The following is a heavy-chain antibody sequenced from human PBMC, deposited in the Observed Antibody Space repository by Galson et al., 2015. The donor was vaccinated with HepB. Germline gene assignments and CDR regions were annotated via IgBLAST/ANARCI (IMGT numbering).Heavy chain of an antibody. D-gene: IGHD4-17*01. CDR2: IYPGDSDT. CDR3: AHGHEGYGDYVGLDY. CDR1: GYSFTSYW. J-gene: IGHJ4*02. Sequence: QSGAEVKKPGESLKISCKGSGYSFTSYWIGWVRQMPGKGLEWMGIIYPGDSDTRYSPSFQGQVTITKDTSKNQVVLTMTNMDPVDTATYYCAHGHEGYGDYVGLDYWGQGTLVTVSS. V-gene: IGHV5-51*01.